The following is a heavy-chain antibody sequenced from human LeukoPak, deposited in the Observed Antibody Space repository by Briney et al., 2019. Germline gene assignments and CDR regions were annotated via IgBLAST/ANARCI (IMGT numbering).Heavy chain of an antibody. J-gene: IGHJ5*02. CDR1: GFTFSSYA. CDR3: ANEGSVVVPAAKEPTFDP. Sequence: GGSLRLSCAASGFTFSSYAMSWVRQAPGKGLEWVSAISGSGGSTYYADSVKGRFTISRDNSKNTLYLQMNSLRAEDTAVYYCANEGSVVVPAAKEPTFDPWGQGTLVTVSP. D-gene: IGHD2-2*01. V-gene: IGHV3-23*01. CDR2: ISGSGGST.